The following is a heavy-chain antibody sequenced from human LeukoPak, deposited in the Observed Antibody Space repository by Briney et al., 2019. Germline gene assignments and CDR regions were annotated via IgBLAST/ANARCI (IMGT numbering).Heavy chain of an antibody. J-gene: IGHJ3*02. V-gene: IGHV3-48*03. D-gene: IGHD5-24*01. CDR1: GFTFSSYE. Sequence: GGSLTLSCAVSGFTFSSYEMNWVRQAPGEGRDWVSYISSIGSTIYYADSVKGRATISRYKAKNSLYRQMSSLRAEDTAVYYCARDGSSERWLQLRAFDIWGQGTMVTVSS. CDR2: ISSIGSTI. CDR3: ARDGSSERWLQLRAFDI.